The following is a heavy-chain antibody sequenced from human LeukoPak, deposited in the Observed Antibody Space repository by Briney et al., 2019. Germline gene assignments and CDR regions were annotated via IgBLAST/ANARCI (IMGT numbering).Heavy chain of an antibody. CDR2: TYYGSKWYT. CDR3: ARGGLRRSLGWFDP. J-gene: IGHJ5*02. D-gene: IGHD6-13*01. Sequence: SQTLSLTCAISGDSVSSNSVGWNWIRQSTSRGLEWLGRTYYGSKWYTDYAVSVISRITINVDTSKNQFSLQLNSVTPEDTAVYYCARGGLRRSLGWFDPWGQGTLVTVSS. V-gene: IGHV6-1*01. CDR1: GDSVSSNSVG.